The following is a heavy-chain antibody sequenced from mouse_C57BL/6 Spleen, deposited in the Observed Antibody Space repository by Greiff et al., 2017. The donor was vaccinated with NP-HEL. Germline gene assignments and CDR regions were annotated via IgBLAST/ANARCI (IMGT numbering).Heavy chain of an antibody. CDR2: IHPNSGST. CDR1: GYTFTSYW. Sequence: QVQLQQPGAELVKPGASVKLSCKASGYTFTSYWMHWVKQRPGQGLEWIGMIHPNSGSTNYNEKFKSKATLTVDKSSSTAYMQLSSLTSEDSAVYYCARGGPQGRAMDYWGQGTSVTVSS. J-gene: IGHJ4*01. V-gene: IGHV1-64*01. CDR3: ARGGPQGRAMDY.